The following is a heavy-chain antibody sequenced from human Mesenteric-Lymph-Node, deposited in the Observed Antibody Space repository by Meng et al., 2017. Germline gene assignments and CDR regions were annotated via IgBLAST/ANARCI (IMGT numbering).Heavy chain of an antibody. D-gene: IGHD3-10*01. V-gene: IGHV4-31*03. J-gene: IGHJ5*02. Sequence: QLRGRGPGLVKPSQTLSLTCTVSGGSISSVGYYWSWIRRHPGKGLEWIGYIHDSGSTYYNPSLKSRVTISADTSKNQFSLKLSSVTAADTAVYYCARASYGSGSPLGESWFDPWGQGTLVTVSS. CDR3: ARASYGSGSPLGESWFDP. CDR1: GGSISSVGYY. CDR2: IHDSGST.